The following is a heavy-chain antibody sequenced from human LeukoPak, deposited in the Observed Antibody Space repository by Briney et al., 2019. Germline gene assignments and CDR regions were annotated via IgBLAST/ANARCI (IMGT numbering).Heavy chain of an antibody. V-gene: IGHV3-7*05. J-gene: IGHJ4*02. Sequence: GGSLRLSCAASGFTFSNYWMAWVRQAPGRGLEWVASIKPDGSVIYYGDSVKGRFTISRDNAKNSLYLQMNSLRAEDTAVYYCARGEMAIDWGQGTLVTVSS. D-gene: IGHD5-24*01. CDR2: IKPDGSVI. CDR1: GFTFSNYW. CDR3: ARGEMAID.